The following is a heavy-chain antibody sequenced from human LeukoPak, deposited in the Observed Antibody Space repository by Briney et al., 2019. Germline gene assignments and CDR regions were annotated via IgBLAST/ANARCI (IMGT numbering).Heavy chain of an antibody. D-gene: IGHD4-17*01. V-gene: IGHV1-2*02. CDR2: INPNSGGT. CDR3: ARYDYGDYRTHWFDP. CDR1: GYTFTGYY. Sequence: ASVKVSCKASGYTFTGYYMHWVRQAPGQGLEWMGWINPNSGGTNYAQKFQGRVTMTRDTSISTAYMELSRLRSDDTAVYYCARYDYGDYRTHWFDPWGQGTLVTVSS. J-gene: IGHJ5*02.